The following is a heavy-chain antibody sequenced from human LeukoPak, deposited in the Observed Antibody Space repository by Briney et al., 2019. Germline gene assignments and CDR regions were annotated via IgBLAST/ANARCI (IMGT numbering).Heavy chain of an antibody. Sequence: GGSLRLSCAASGNYWMHWVRQAPGKGLVWVSHINSDGSWTSYADSVKGRFTISKDNAKNTVYLQMNNLRAEDTAVYYCVSFYKTYWGRGTLVTVSS. CDR1: GNYW. CDR2: INSDGSWT. CDR3: VSFYKTY. V-gene: IGHV3-74*01. D-gene: IGHD2-2*02. J-gene: IGHJ4*02.